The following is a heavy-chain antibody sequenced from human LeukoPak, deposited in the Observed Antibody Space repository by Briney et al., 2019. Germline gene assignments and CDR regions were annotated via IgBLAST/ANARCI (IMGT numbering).Heavy chain of an antibody. D-gene: IGHD6-13*01. CDR1: GYTFTSYD. Sequence: ASVKVSCKASGYTFTSYDINWVRQATGQGLEWMGWMNPNSGNTGHAQKFQGRVTMTRNTSISTAYMELSSLRSEDTAVYYCARSIAAAGRHDYWGQGTLVTVSS. V-gene: IGHV1-8*01. CDR2: MNPNSGNT. CDR3: ARSIAAAGRHDY. J-gene: IGHJ4*02.